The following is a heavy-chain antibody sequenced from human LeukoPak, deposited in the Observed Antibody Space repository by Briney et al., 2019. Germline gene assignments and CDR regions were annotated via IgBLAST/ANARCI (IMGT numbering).Heavy chain of an antibody. J-gene: IGHJ3*02. V-gene: IGHV1-18*01. Sequence: ASVKVSCKASGYTFTYGINWMRQAPGQGLEWMGWISAYNGNTNYAQKLQGRVTMTTDTSTSTAYMELRSLRSDDTAVYYCARVIYDSSGYYPDAFDIWGQGTMVTVSS. CDR3: ARVIYDSSGYYPDAFDI. D-gene: IGHD3-22*01. CDR1: GYTFTYG. CDR2: ISAYNGNT.